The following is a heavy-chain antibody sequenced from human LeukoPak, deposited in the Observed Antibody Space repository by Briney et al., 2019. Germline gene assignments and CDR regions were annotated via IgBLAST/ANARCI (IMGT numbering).Heavy chain of an antibody. CDR1: GFTFSSYE. V-gene: IGHV3-48*03. Sequence: PGGSLRLSCAASGFTFSSYEVNWVRQAPGKGLEWVSYISSSGSTIYYADSVKGRFTISRHNARNSLYLQMNSLRAEDTAVYYCARGGTSYFDYWGQGTLVTVSS. D-gene: IGHD1-1*01. J-gene: IGHJ4*02. CDR3: ARGGTSYFDY. CDR2: ISSSGSTI.